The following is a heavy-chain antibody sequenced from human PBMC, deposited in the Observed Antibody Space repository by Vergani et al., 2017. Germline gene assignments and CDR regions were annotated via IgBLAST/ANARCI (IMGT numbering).Heavy chain of an antibody. CDR1: GGSISSYY. D-gene: IGHD4-17*01. V-gene: IGHV4-59*08. CDR3: ARADDYGKWFDP. Sequence: QVQLQESGPGLVKPSETLSLTCTVSGGSISSYYWSWIRQPPGKGLEWIGYIYYSGSTYYNPSLKSRVTISVDTSKNQFSLKLSSVTATDTAVYYCARADDYGKWFDPWGQGTLVTVSS. J-gene: IGHJ5*02. CDR2: IYYSGST.